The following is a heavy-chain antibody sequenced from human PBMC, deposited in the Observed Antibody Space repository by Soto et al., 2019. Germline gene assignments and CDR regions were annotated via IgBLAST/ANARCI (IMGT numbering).Heavy chain of an antibody. J-gene: IGHJ4*02. CDR3: AKDRTVGTRKFDY. D-gene: IGHD6-13*01. CDR2: VSGSGGST. Sequence: EVQLLESGGGLVQPGGSLRLSCAASGFTFNNYAMSWVRQAPGKGLEWVSTVSGSGGSTYYADSVEGRLTISRDNSKNTVYLKINSLKAEDTAVYYCAKDRTVGTRKFDYWGQGTMVTVSS. CDR1: GFTFNNYA. V-gene: IGHV3-23*01.